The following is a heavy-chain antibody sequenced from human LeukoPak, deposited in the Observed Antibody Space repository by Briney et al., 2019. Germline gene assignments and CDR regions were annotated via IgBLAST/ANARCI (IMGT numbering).Heavy chain of an antibody. D-gene: IGHD1-1*01. V-gene: IGHV6-1*01. CDR3: AMDNWGELYFDS. CDR1: GDSVSNNRAA. CDR2: TYYRSKWYN. J-gene: IGHJ4*02. Sequence: SQTLSLTCAISGDSVSNNRAAWNWIRQSPSRGLEWLGRTYYRSKWYNDYAVSVSSRIIINPDTSNNQFSLHLISVTPEDTAVYYCAMDNWGELYFDSWGQGILVTVSS.